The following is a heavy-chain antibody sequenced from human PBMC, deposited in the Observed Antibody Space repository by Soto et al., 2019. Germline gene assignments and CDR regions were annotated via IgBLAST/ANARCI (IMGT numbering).Heavy chain of an antibody. CDR1: GFTLSGYW. J-gene: IGHJ4*02. CDR3: ASPAGVSMVAADF. Sequence: PGGSLRLSCAASGFTLSGYWMHRVRQVPGKGLVWVSRIDSDGSSTSYADSVKGRFTISRDNAKNTLYLQMSSLRAEDTAVYYCASPAGVSMVAADFWGQGTLVTVSS. D-gene: IGHD2-15*01. V-gene: IGHV3-74*01. CDR2: IDSDGSST.